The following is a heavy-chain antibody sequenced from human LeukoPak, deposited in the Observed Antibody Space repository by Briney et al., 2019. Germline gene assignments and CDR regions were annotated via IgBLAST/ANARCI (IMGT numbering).Heavy chain of an antibody. CDR3: AKVPNIVVVPAAISSGMDV. J-gene: IGHJ6*02. Sequence: GGSLRLSCAASGFTFSSYGMHWDRQAPGKGLEWVAVISYDGSNKYYADSVKGRFTISRDNSKNTLYLQMNSLRAEDTAVYYCAKVPNIVVVPAAISSGMDVWGQGTTVTVSS. V-gene: IGHV3-30*18. D-gene: IGHD2-2*01. CDR2: ISYDGSNK. CDR1: GFTFSSYG.